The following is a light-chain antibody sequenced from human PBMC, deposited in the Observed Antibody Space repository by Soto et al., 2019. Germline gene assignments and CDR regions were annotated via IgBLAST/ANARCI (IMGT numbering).Light chain of an antibody. CDR2: DAS. V-gene: IGKV1-5*01. CDR1: QSISSW. Sequence: DIQITQSPSTLSASVGGRFTITGRASQSISSWLAWYQQKPGKPPKLLIYDASSLESGVPSRFSGSGSGTEFTLTISSLQPDDFATYYCQHYNSYSEAFGQGTKVDIK. CDR3: QHYNSYSEA. J-gene: IGKJ1*01.